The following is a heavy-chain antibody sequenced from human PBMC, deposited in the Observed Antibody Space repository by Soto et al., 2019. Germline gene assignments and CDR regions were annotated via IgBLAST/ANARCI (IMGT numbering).Heavy chain of an antibody. D-gene: IGHD6-6*01. V-gene: IGHV4-31*03. CDR3: AREEYSSSSDWFDP. CDR2: IYYSGST. J-gene: IGHJ5*02. CDR1: GGSISSGGYY. Sequence: PSETLSLTCTVSGGSISSGGYYWSRIRQHPGKGLEWIGYIYYSGSTYYNPSLKSRVTISVDTSKNQFSLKLSSVTAADTAVYYCAREEYSSSSDWFDPWGQGTLVTVSS.